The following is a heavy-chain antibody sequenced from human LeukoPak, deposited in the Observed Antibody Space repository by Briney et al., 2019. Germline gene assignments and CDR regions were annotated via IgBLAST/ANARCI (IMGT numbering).Heavy chain of an antibody. CDR2: IQPDGSGA. CDR3: AREDDHNTNDC. J-gene: IGHJ4*02. Sequence: PGGSLRLSYVTSGFTFRGYWMSWFRQAPGKGLEWVGNIQPDGSGAFYVDAMRGRFTISRDNAQNSLYLQINSLRAEDTAVYYCAREDDHNTNDCWGQGTLVTVSS. V-gene: IGHV3-7*01. D-gene: IGHD5-24*01. CDR1: GFTFRGYW.